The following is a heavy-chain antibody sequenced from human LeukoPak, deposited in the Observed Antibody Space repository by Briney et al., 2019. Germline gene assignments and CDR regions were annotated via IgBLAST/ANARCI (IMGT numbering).Heavy chain of an antibody. J-gene: IGHJ6*04. CDR2: IFYSGST. Sequence: PSQTLSLTCTVPGGSLSRGGYYWGWIRQQPGKGLEWLGYIFYSGSTYYNPSLKSRVTISVDTSKNQFSLKLSSVTAADTAVYYCASAVVPAAKDYYGMDVWGKGTTVTVSS. D-gene: IGHD2-2*01. CDR3: ASAVVPAAKDYYGMDV. V-gene: IGHV4-31*03. CDR1: GGSLSRGGYY.